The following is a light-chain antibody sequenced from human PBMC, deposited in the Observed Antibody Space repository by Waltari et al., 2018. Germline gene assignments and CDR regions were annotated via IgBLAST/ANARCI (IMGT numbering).Light chain of an antibody. CDR1: QSVSRN. J-gene: IGKJ2*01. V-gene: IGKV3D-15*01. CDR3: QHYNKWPYA. CDR2: GAS. Sequence: EIEMTQAPATLSVSPGDRVILSCRASQSVSRNLGWYQQQPGQPPKLLIYGASVRATGIPPRFSGGGSGTEFTLTISSLQSEEFAVYYCQHYNKWPYAFGQGTKLDLK.